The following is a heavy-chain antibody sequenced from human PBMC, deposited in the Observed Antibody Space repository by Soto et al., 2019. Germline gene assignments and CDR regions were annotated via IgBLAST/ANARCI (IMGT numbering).Heavy chain of an antibody. V-gene: IGHV3-30*18. D-gene: IGHD1-1*01. Sequence: PGGSLRPSCAASGFMFHAYGMHWVGQAPGNGLEWVAVISFDGSSQYYEESVKGRFTISRDNSKNTLYLQMDSLRAEDTAVYFCVKAGTMAGTGTTPRSFDIWGRGTMVTVSS. J-gene: IGHJ3*02. CDR3: VKAGTMAGTGTTPRSFDI. CDR2: ISFDGSSQ. CDR1: GFMFHAYG.